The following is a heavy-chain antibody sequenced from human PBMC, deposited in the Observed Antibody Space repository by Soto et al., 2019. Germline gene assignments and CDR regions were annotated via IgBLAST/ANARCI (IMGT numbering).Heavy chain of an antibody. CDR3: AHYNSSGYCSHLDS. CDR2: VYWKDER. V-gene: IGHV2-5*01. CDR1: GFSLTTTGVG. Sequence: QIALQESGPTVVKPTQTLTLICTFSGFSLTTTGVGVGWIRHAPGKALEWLAMVYWKDERRYSPSLKSRLTITQDTSKNQMVLTMTNMDPVDTATYFCAHYNSSGYCSHLDSWGQGTLVTVSS. D-gene: IGHD3-22*01. J-gene: IGHJ4*02.